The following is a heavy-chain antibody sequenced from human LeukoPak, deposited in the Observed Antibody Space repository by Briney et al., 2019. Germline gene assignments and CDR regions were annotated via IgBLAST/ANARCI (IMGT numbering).Heavy chain of an antibody. CDR2: LNQYGDHK. CDR1: GFTFRNYW. Sequence: GGSLRLTCAASGFTFRNYWMTWVRQAPGKGLEWVANLNQYGDHKYYDDSVKGRFTISRDNARDSLYLEMNSLTVEDTAVYFCSRDLGTGRPHDFWGQGTLVTVSS. V-gene: IGHV3-7*01. D-gene: IGHD3/OR15-3a*01. J-gene: IGHJ4*02. CDR3: SRDLGTGRPHDF.